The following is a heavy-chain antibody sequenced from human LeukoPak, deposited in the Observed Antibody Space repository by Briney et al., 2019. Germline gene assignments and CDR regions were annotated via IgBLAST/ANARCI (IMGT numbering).Heavy chain of an antibody. V-gene: IGHV3-11*01. CDR3: ASGSSGYSNYFDY. CDR1: GFTFSDYY. J-gene: IGHJ4*02. D-gene: IGHD3-22*01. CDR2: ISSSGSTI. Sequence: GGSLRLSCAASGFTFSDYYMSWIRQAPGKGLEWVSYISSSGSTIYYADSVRGRFTISRDNAKNSLYLQMNSLRAEDTAVYYCASGSSGYSNYFDYWGQGTLVTVSS.